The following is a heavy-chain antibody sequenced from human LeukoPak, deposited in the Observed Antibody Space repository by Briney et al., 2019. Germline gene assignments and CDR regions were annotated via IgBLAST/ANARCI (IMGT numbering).Heavy chain of an antibody. CDR3: ARGYDSSGYYYRDSPRFDY. V-gene: IGHV4-61*01. CDR2: IYYSGST. CDR1: GGSISSSSYY. Sequence: SETLSLTCTVSGGSISSSSYYWSWIRQPPGKGLEWIGYIYYSGSTNYNPSLKSRVTISVDTSKNQFSLKLSSVTAADTAVYYCARGYDSSGYYYRDSPRFDYWGQGTLVTVSS. J-gene: IGHJ4*02. D-gene: IGHD3-22*01.